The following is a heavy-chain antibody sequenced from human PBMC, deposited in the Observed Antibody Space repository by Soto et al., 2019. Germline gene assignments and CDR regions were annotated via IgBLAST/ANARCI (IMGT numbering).Heavy chain of an antibody. CDR1: GFTFSSYA. J-gene: IGHJ4*02. CDR3: ARDKEIEEDTAMGIFDY. V-gene: IGHV3-30-3*01. D-gene: IGHD5-18*01. CDR2: ISYDGSNK. Sequence: GGSLRLSCAASGFTFSSYAMHWVRQAPGKGLEWVAVISYDGSNKYYADSVKGRFTISRDNSKNTLYLQMNSLRAEDTAVYYCARDKEIEEDTAMGIFDYWGQGTLVTVSS.